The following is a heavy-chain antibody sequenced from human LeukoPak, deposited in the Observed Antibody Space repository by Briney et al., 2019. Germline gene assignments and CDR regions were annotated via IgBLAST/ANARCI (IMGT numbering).Heavy chain of an antibody. D-gene: IGHD3-9*01. CDR1: GGSFSGYY. CDR3: ARTNYDILTGYGHGYFDY. V-gene: IGHV4-59*10. CDR2: IYTSGST. Sequence: SETLSLTCAVYGGSFSGYYWSWIRQPAGKGLEWIGRIYTSGSTNYNPSLKSRVTMSVDTSKNQFSLKLSSVTAADTAVYYCARTNYDILTGYGHGYFDYWGQGTLVTVSS. J-gene: IGHJ4*02.